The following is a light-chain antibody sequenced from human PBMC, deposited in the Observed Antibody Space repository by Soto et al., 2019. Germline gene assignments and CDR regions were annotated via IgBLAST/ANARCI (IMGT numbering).Light chain of an antibody. V-gene: IGLV2-14*01. Sequence: QSALTQPASVSGSPGQSIAISCTGTSSDVGGYDYVSWYQQQPDKAPKLMIYEVTKRPSGVSNRFSGSKSGNTASLTISGFQAEEEADYYCTPLTSGSTGFCGRGTKVTAL. CDR3: TPLTSGSTGF. CDR2: EVT. J-gene: IGLJ1*01. CDR1: SSDVGGYDY.